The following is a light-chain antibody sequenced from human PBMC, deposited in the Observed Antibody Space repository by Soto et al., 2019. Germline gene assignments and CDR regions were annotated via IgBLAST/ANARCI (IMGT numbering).Light chain of an antibody. CDR2: EVS. Sequence: QSALTQPASVSGSPGQSITISCTGTSRDVGGYDYVSWYQHHPGKAPKLMIYEVSNRPSGVSNRFSGSRSGSTASLTISGLQAEDEADYYCNSYAGSSTPVVFGGGTKVTVL. V-gene: IGLV2-14*01. CDR3: NSYAGSSTPVV. J-gene: IGLJ2*01. CDR1: SRDVGGYDY.